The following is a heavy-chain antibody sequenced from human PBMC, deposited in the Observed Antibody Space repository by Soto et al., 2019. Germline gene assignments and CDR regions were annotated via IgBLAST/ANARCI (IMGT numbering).Heavy chain of an antibody. CDR3: ANLDSVTTSRFDY. Sequence: EVQLLESGGGLVQPGGSLRLSCAASGFTFSSYAMSWVRQAPGKGLEWVSDISGSGGSTYYADSVKGRFTISRDNSKNTLYLQMNSLRAEDTAVYYCANLDSVTTSRFDYWGQGTLVTVSS. J-gene: IGHJ4*02. CDR1: GFTFSSYA. CDR2: ISGSGGST. D-gene: IGHD4-4*01. V-gene: IGHV3-23*01.